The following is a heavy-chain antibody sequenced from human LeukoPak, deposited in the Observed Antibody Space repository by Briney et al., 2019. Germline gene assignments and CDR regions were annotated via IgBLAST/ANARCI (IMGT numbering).Heavy chain of an antibody. Sequence: GAPVKVSCKASGYTFTDYNVYWVRQAPGQGPEWMGWIQPKSGGTIYAQRFQGRVTMTRDRSISTAYMELSSLRYDDTAVYYCARRYCSGGSCIPDYWGQGTLVTVSS. CDR3: ARRYCSGGSCIPDY. CDR2: IQPKSGGT. V-gene: IGHV1-2*02. D-gene: IGHD2-15*01. CDR1: GYTFTDYN. J-gene: IGHJ4*02.